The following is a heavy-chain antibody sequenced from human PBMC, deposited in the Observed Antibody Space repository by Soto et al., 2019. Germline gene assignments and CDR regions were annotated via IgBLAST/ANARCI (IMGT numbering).Heavy chain of an antibody. CDR1: GYSFTNYY. CDR3: ARSYNVVVAASSPVHFDY. D-gene: IGHD2-15*01. J-gene: IGHJ4*02. V-gene: IGHV1-46*01. CDR2: INPSGIST. Sequence: QVQLVQSGAEVKKPGASVKVSCKTSGYSFTNYYLHWVRQAPGQGLEWMGLINPSGISTSYAQKFQGRVTMSRDMSTSTVYMDLSSLRSEDTAVYYCARSYNVVVAASSPVHFDYWGQGTLVTVSS.